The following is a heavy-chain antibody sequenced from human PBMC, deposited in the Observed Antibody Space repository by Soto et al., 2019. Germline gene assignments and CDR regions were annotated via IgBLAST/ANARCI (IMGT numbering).Heavy chain of an antibody. CDR2: IYYSGST. V-gene: IGHV4-61*01. Sequence: SETLSLTCTVSGGSVSSGSYYWSWIRQPPGKGLEWIGYIYYSGSTNYNPSLKSRVTISVDTSKNQLYLKLSSVTAADAAVYYCARKRPGTTERWFDPLGQGNLVTVSS. CDR3: ARKRPGTTERWFDP. J-gene: IGHJ5*02. D-gene: IGHD1-7*01. CDR1: GGSVSSGSYY.